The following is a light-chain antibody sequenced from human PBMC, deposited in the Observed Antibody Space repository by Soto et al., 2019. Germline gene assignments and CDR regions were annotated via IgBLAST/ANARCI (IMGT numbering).Light chain of an antibody. Sequence: QSVLTQPRSVSGSPGQSVTGSCIGASSDVGGYNSVSWYQQHPGKAPKLMIYDVSKRPSGVPDRFSGSKSGNTASLTISGLQAEDEADYYCCSYVGGYSYVFGTGTKVTVL. CDR2: DVS. CDR1: SSDVGGYNS. CDR3: CSYVGGYSYV. V-gene: IGLV2-11*01. J-gene: IGLJ1*01.